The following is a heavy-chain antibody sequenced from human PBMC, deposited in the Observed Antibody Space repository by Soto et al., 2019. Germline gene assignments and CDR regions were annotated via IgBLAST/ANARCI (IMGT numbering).Heavy chain of an antibody. Sequence: SVKVSCKASGFTFTSSAVHWVRQARGQRLEWIGWIVVGSGNTNYAQKFQERVTITRDMSTSTVYMELSSLRSEDTAVYYCARYFDWPSGFDIWGQGTMVTVSS. CDR1: GFTFTSSA. CDR2: IVVGSGNT. J-gene: IGHJ3*02. D-gene: IGHD3-9*01. V-gene: IGHV1-58*01. CDR3: ARYFDWPSGFDI.